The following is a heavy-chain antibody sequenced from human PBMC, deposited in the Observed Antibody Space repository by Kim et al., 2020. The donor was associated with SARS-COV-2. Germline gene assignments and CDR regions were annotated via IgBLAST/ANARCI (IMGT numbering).Heavy chain of an antibody. Sequence: GGSLRLSCAASGFTVSSNYMSWVRQAPGKGLEWVSVIYSGGSTYYADSVKGRFTISRDNSKNTLYLQMNSLRAEDTAVYYCARGEEEQLVLVYWGQGTLVTVSS. V-gene: IGHV3-66*02. CDR3: ARGEEEQLVLVY. D-gene: IGHD6-6*01. J-gene: IGHJ4*02. CDR2: IYSGGST. CDR1: GFTVSSNY.